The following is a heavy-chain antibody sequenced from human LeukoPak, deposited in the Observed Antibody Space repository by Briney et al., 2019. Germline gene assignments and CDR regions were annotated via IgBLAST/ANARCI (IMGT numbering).Heavy chain of an antibody. V-gene: IGHV1-18*01. J-gene: IGHJ5*02. CDR2: ISAYNGNT. CDR3: ARGRRGITMIVVVDH. D-gene: IGHD3-22*01. CDR1: GYTFTSYG. Sequence: ASVKVSCKASGYTFTSYGISWVRQAPGQGLEWMGWISAYNGNTNYAQKLQGRVTMTTDTSTSTAYMELRSLRSDDTAVYYCARGRRGITMIVVVDHWGQGTLVTVSS.